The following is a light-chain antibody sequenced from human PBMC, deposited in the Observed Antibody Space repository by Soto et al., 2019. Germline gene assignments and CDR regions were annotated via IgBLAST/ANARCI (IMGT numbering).Light chain of an antibody. CDR3: QSYDSSLRGVL. CDR1: SSNIGAGYD. Sequence: QAVVTQPPSVSGAPGQRVTIPCTGSSSNIGAGYDVHWYQQLPGTAPKLLIFNNNNRPSGVPDRFSGSKSATSASLAITGLQAEDEADYYCQSYDSSLRGVLFGGGTKLTVL. J-gene: IGLJ2*01. CDR2: NNN. V-gene: IGLV1-40*01.